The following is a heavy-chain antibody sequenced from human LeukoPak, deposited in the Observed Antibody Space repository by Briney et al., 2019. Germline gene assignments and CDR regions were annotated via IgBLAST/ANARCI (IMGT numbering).Heavy chain of an antibody. CDR2: ISGSGIST. V-gene: IGHV3-23*01. D-gene: IGHD3-22*01. J-gene: IGHJ3*02. CDR1: GFTVSSNY. Sequence: GGSLRLSCAASGFTVSSNYMSWVRQAPGKGLEWVSGISGSGISTYYADSVKGRFTISRDNSKNTLYLQMNSLRVEDTAVYYCAKSWNYYDSSGDDALDIWGQGTMVTVSS. CDR3: AKSWNYYDSSGDDALDI.